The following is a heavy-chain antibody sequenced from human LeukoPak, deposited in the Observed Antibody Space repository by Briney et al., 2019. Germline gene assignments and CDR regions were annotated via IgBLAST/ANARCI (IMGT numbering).Heavy chain of an antibody. CDR1: GGSISSSSYY. CDR2: IYYSGST. J-gene: IGHJ3*02. Sequence: PSETLSLTCTVSGGSISSSSYYWSWIRQPPGKGLEWIVYIYYSGSTTYNPSLKSRVAMSVDTSRNQFSLKLISVTAADSAVYYCARSDPIRHDGFDIWGQGTMVIVSS. D-gene: IGHD3-9*01. V-gene: IGHV4-61*01. CDR3: ARSDPIRHDGFDI.